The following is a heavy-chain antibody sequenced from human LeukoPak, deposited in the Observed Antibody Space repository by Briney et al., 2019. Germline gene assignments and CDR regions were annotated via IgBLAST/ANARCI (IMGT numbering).Heavy chain of an antibody. CDR3: ARVVYSSSWYGVGDQGWFDP. CDR2: IIPIFGTA. D-gene: IGHD6-13*01. CDR1: GGTFSSYA. V-gene: IGHV1-69*05. J-gene: IGHJ5*02. Sequence: GSSVKVSCKASGGTFSSYAISWVRQAPGQGLEWMGGIIPIFGTANYAQKFQGRVTITTDESTSTAYMELSSLRSEDTAVYYCARVVYSSSWYGVGDQGWFDPWGQGTLVTVSS.